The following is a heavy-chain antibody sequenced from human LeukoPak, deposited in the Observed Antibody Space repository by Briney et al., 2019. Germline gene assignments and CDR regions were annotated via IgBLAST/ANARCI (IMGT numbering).Heavy chain of an antibody. CDR1: GFTFSSYA. CDR2: ISGSGGST. D-gene: IGHD2-2*01. V-gene: IGHV3-23*01. J-gene: IGHJ4*02. CDR3: AKDGYIVVVPAATGLDY. Sequence: PGGSLRLFCAASGFTFSSYAMSWVHQAPGKGLEWVSAISGSGGSTYYADSVKGRFTISRDNSKNTLYLQMNSLRAEDTAVYYCAKDGYIVVVPAATGLDYWGQGTLVTVSS.